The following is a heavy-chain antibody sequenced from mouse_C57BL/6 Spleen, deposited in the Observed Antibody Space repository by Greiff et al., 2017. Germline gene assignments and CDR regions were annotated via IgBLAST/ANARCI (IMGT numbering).Heavy chain of an antibody. D-gene: IGHD2-5*01. Sequence: VQLQQSGAELVKPGASVKLSCKASGYTFTSYWMHWVKQRPGRGLEWIGRIDPNSGGTKYNEKFKSKATLTVDKPSSTAYMQLSSLTSEDSAVYYWARWSYYSNYEGYFDYWGQGTTLTVSS. CDR2: IDPNSGGT. V-gene: IGHV1-72*01. CDR3: ARWSYYSNYEGYFDY. CDR1: GYTFTSYW. J-gene: IGHJ2*01.